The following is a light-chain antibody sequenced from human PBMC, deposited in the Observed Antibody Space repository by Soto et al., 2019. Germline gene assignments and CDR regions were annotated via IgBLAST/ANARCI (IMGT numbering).Light chain of an antibody. CDR1: SSNIGAVYD. CDR2: GNS. Sequence: QSFLTQPPSVSGAPGQRVTISCTGSSSNIGAVYDVHWYQQLPGTAPKLRIYGNSNRPAGVPDRFSGSKSGTSASLAITALQAEDGAYYYCRSDDRLLSXTRVFGAGNKVXVX. CDR3: RSDDRLLSXTRV. V-gene: IGLV1-40*01. J-gene: IGLJ1*01.